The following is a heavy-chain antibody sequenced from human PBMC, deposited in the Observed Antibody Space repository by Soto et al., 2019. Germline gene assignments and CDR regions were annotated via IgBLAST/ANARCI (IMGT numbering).Heavy chain of an antibody. CDR1: GGSISSTNYF. Sequence: SETLSLTCTVSGGSISSTNYFWGWIRQPPGKGLEWIGSFYYTGSTYYNPSLKSRVTISVDTSKNQFYLKLSPFTAADTAVYYCASPVVGFLEGPFDYGAKGTWVTSP. CDR2: FYYTGST. V-gene: IGHV4-39*01. D-gene: IGHD3-3*01. CDR3: ASPVVGFLEGPFDY. J-gene: IGHJ4*02.